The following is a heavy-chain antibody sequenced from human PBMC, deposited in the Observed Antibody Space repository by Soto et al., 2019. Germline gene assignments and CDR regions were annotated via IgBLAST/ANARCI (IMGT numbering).Heavy chain of an antibody. V-gene: IGHV4-34*01. D-gene: IGHD6-13*01. Sequence: SETLSLTCAVYGGSFSGYYWSWIRQPPGKGLEWIGEINHSGSTNYNPSLKSRVTISVDTSKNQFSLKLSSVTAADTAVYYCARLPRPNKYSSSWYRGDDAFDIWGQGTMVTVSS. CDR2: INHSGST. J-gene: IGHJ3*02. CDR1: GGSFSGYY. CDR3: ARLPRPNKYSSSWYRGDDAFDI.